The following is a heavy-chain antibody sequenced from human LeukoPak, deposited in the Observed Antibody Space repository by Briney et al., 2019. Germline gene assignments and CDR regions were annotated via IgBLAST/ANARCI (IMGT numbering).Heavy chain of an antibody. CDR2: ISPYDGNT. J-gene: IGHJ3*02. Sequence: GASVKVSCKASGYTFIGYGISWARQAPGQGLDWMGWISPYDGNTNYAQRFQGRVTMTTDTSTSTAYMELRSLRSDDPAIYYCARWTYSRDWYFGALDIWGQGTMVTVSS. D-gene: IGHD6-19*01. CDR3: ARWTYSRDWYFGALDI. V-gene: IGHV1-18*01. CDR1: GYTFIGYG.